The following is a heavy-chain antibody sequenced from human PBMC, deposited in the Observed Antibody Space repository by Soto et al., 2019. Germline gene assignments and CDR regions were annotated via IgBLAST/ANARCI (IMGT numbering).Heavy chain of an antibody. CDR1: GGTFSSYS. V-gene: IGHV1-69*13. CDR2: IIPIFGTA. J-gene: IGHJ6*02. Sequence: SVKVSCKGSGGTFSSYSISWVRQAPGRGREWMGGIIPIFGTANYAQKFQGRVTITADESTSTAYMELSSLRSEDTAVYYCARGGVPAAIRTYYYYYGMDVWGQGTTVTVSS. D-gene: IGHD2-2*02. CDR3: ARGGVPAAIRTYYYYYGMDV.